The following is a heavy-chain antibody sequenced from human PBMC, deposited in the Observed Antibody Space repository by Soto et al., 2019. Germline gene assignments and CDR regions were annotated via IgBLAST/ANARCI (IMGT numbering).Heavy chain of an antibody. D-gene: IGHD1-26*01. CDR3: ARRVWRPSGYFDY. V-gene: IGHV4-39*01. CDR1: GGSISSSSYY. J-gene: IGHJ4*02. CDR2: IYYSGST. Sequence: SETLSLTCTVSGGSISSSSYYWGWIRQPPGKGLEWIGSIYYSGSTYYNPSLKSRVTISVDTSKNQFSLKLSSVTAADTAVYYCARRVWRPSGYFDYWGQGTLVTVSS.